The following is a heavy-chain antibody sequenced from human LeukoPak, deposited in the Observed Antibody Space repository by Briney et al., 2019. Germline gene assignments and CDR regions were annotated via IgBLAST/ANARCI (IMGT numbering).Heavy chain of an antibody. D-gene: IGHD2/OR15-2a*01. Sequence: GASLKISCQGSGYIFTGYWIGWVRQMPGKGLEWMGIIYPGDSDTRYSPSFQGQVTISADKSITTAYLQWSSLRASNTAMYYCASPANRGDAFDIWGQGTMVTVSS. J-gene: IGHJ3*02. CDR3: ASPANRGDAFDI. CDR1: GYIFTGYW. CDR2: IYPGDSDT. V-gene: IGHV5-51*01.